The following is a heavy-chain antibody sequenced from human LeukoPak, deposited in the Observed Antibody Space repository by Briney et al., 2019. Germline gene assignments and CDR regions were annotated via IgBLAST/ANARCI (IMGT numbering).Heavy chain of an antibody. J-gene: IGHJ4*02. CDR1: GFTFDDYG. CDR2: INWNGGST. Sequence: PGGSLRLSCAASGFTFDDYGMSWVRQAPGKGLEWVSGINWNGGSTGYADSVKGRFTISRDNSKNTLYLQMNSLRAEDTAVYYCAKDVSGYFDYWGQGTLVTVSS. V-gene: IGHV3-20*04. CDR3: AKDVSGYFDY. D-gene: IGHD3-10*01.